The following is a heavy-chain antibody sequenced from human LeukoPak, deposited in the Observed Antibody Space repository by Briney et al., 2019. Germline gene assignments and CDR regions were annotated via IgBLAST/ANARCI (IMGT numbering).Heavy chain of an antibody. CDR1: GGSISSSSYY. D-gene: IGHD6-13*01. J-gene: IGHJ4*02. V-gene: IGHV4-39*07. CDR3: ARGGYVRVPGYLY. CDR2: IYYSGST. Sequence: PSETLSLTCTVSGGSISSSSYYWGWIRQPPGKGLEWIGSIYYSGSTYYNPSLKSRVTISVDTSKNQFSLKLSSVTAADTAVYYCARGGYVRVPGYLYWSQGTLVTVSS.